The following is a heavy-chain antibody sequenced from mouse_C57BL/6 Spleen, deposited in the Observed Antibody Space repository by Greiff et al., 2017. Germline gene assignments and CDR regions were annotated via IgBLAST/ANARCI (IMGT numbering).Heavy chain of an antibody. J-gene: IGHJ2*01. Sequence: VQLQQSGAELARPGASVKMSCKASGYTFTSYTMHWVKQRPGQGLEWIGYISPSSGYTKYNQKFKDKATLTADKSSSTAYMQLSSLTAESSSVYYFAIDSSGYPDYWGQCTTLTVSS. V-gene: IGHV1-4*01. CDR2: ISPSSGYT. D-gene: IGHD3-2*02. CDR1: GYTFTSYT. CDR3: AIDSSGYPDY.